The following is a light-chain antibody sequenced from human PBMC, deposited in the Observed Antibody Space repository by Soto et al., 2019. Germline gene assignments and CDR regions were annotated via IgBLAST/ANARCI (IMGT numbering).Light chain of an antibody. Sequence: QSALTQPPSASGSPRQSVTISCTGTRSDVGGYNYVSWYQQHPGKVPKLLIYEVTRRPSGVPDRFSGSKSGNTASLTVSALQAEDEAHYYCSSYAGNNVVIFGGGTKLTVL. CDR3: SSYAGNNVVI. J-gene: IGLJ2*01. CDR2: EVT. CDR1: RSDVGGYNY. V-gene: IGLV2-8*01.